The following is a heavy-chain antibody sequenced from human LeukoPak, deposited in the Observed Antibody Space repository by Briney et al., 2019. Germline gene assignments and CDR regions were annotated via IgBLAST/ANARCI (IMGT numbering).Heavy chain of an antibody. CDR3: AKDHGGIAVAGPFDY. Sequence: GGSLRLSCAASGFTFSSYAMSWVRQAPGKGLEWVSAISGSGGSTYYVDSVKGRFTISRDNSKNTLYLQMNSLRAEDTAVHYCAKDHGGIAVAGPFDYWGQGTLVTVSS. V-gene: IGHV3-23*01. CDR1: GFTFSSYA. J-gene: IGHJ4*02. D-gene: IGHD6-19*01. CDR2: ISGSGGST.